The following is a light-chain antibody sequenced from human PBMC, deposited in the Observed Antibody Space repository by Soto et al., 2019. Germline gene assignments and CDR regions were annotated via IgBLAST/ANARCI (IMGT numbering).Light chain of an antibody. Sequence: EIVLTQSPGTLSLSPGERATLSCRASQSVTSNYLAWYKQKTGQAPRLLIFDASSRAAVIPDRFSGSGSGTDFTLTISRLEPEDFAVYYCQQCDSSLLTFDQGTQVEIK. V-gene: IGKV3-20*01. CDR2: DAS. CDR1: QSVTSNY. J-gene: IGKJ1*01. CDR3: QQCDSSLLT.